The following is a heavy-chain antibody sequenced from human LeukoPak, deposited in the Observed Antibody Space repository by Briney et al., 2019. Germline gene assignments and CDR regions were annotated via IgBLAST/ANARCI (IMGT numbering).Heavy chain of an antibody. CDR1: GFTFSSYS. J-gene: IGHJ3*02. V-gene: IGHV3-21*01. D-gene: IGHD5-18*01. Sequence: NPGGSVRLSCAASGFTFSSYSMNWVRQAPGKGLEWVSSISSSSSYIYYADSVKGRFTISRDNAKNSLYLQMNSLRAEDTAVYYCARAMDTAMVTDAFDIWGQGTMVTVSS. CDR2: ISSSSSYI. CDR3: ARAMDTAMVTDAFDI.